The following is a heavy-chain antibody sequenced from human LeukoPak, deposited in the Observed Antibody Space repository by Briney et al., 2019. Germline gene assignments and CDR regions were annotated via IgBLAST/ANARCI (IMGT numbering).Heavy chain of an antibody. J-gene: IGHJ5*02. CDR2: IDWDDDK. Sequence: SGPTLVKPTQTLTLTCTFSGFSLRTSGMCVSWIRQPPGKALEWLSRIDWDDDKYYSTSLKTRLTISKDTSKNQVVLTMTNMDPVDTATYYCARINGYSYGSGEEENWFDPWGQGTLVTVSS. V-gene: IGHV2-70*11. D-gene: IGHD5-18*01. CDR1: GFSLRTSGMC. CDR3: ARINGYSYGSGEEENWFDP.